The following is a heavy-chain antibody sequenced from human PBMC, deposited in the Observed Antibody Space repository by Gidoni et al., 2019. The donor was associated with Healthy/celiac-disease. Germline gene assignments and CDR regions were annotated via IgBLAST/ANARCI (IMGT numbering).Heavy chain of an antibody. Sequence: EVQLVESGGGLVQPGGSLRLCCAASGFTFSSYDMHWVRQATGKGLEWVSAIGTAGDTYYPGSVKGRFTISRENAKNSLYLQMNSLRAGDTAVYYCARAQRIMITFGGVIAPNGMDVWGQGTTVTVSS. V-gene: IGHV3-13*04. D-gene: IGHD3-16*02. CDR1: GFTFSSYD. CDR2: IGTAGDT. J-gene: IGHJ6*02. CDR3: ARAQRIMITFGGVIAPNGMDV.